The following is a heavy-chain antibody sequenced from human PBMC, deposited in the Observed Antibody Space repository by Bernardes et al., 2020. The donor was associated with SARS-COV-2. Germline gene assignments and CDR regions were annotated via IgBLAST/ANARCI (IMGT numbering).Heavy chain of an antibody. Sequence: GGSLRLSCAASGFPFISFAMSWVRQAPGQGLEWVSVISGSGGRTKYADSVKGRFTISRDNSKNTLFLQMNSLRAEDTAVYYCAKPGTDYWGQGTLVTVSS. CDR2: ISGSGGRT. CDR1: GFPFISFA. CDR3: AKPGTDY. D-gene: IGHD1-1*01. J-gene: IGHJ4*02. V-gene: IGHV3-23*01.